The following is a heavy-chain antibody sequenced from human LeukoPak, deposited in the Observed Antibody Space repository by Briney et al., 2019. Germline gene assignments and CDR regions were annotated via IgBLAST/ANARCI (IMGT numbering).Heavy chain of an antibody. CDR2: ISGSGGST. CDR3: AMGTGGGYYYYYMDV. J-gene: IGHJ6*03. D-gene: IGHD7-27*01. V-gene: IGHV3-23*01. Sequence: PGGSLRLSCAASGFTFSSDAMSWVRQAPGKGLEWVSAISGSGGSTYYADSVKGRFTISRDNSKNTLYLQMNSLRAEDTAVYYCAMGTGGGYYYYYMDVWGKGTTVTISS. CDR1: GFTFSSDA.